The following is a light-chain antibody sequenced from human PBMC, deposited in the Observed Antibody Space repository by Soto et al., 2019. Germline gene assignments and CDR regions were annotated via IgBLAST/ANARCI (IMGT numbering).Light chain of an antibody. CDR1: QGISNY. V-gene: IGKV1-27*01. Sequence: DIQMTQSPSSLSASVGDRVTITCRASQGISNYLAWYQQKPGKVPKLVIYAASTLQSGVPSRFSGSGSGTDFTLTISSLQPEDVATYYRQKYNSAPPEGTFGQGTKV. J-gene: IGKJ1*01. CDR2: AAS. CDR3: QKYNSAPPEGT.